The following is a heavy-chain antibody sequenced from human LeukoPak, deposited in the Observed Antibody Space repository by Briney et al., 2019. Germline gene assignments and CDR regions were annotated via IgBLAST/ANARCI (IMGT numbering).Heavy chain of an antibody. J-gene: IGHJ6*02. V-gene: IGHV3-23*01. CDR1: GFTFSSYA. Sequence: GGSLRLSCAASGFTFSSYAMSWVRQAPGKGLEWVSAISGSGGSTYYADSVKGRFTISRDNSKNTLYLQMNSLRAEDTAVYYCAKAYYGSGSYYHPTYYGMDVWGQGTTVTVS. D-gene: IGHD3-10*01. CDR3: AKAYYGSGSYYHPTYYGMDV. CDR2: ISGSGGST.